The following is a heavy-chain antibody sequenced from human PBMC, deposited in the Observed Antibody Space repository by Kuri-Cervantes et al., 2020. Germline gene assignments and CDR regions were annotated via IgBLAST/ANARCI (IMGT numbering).Heavy chain of an antibody. Sequence: GGSLRLSCAASGFTFSSYSMNWVRQAPGKGLEWASYISSSSSTIYYADSVKGRLTISRDNAKNSLYLQMNSLRDEDTAVYYCARDVSVTASYPYWYFDLWGRGTLVTVSS. CDR2: ISSSSSTI. V-gene: IGHV3-48*02. CDR3: ARDVSVTASYPYWYFDL. J-gene: IGHJ2*01. D-gene: IGHD2-21*02. CDR1: GFTFSSYS.